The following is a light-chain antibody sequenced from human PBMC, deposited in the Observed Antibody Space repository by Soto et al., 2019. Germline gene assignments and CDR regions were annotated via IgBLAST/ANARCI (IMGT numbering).Light chain of an antibody. J-gene: IGLJ3*02. V-gene: IGLV2-11*01. Sequence: QSALTQTRSVSGSPGQSITISCTGTRSDVSAYNYVSWYQQHPGKAPKILIYDVNERPSGVPDRFSGSKSGNKASLTISGLQTEDEADYYCCSYAGRYTRVFVGGTKLTVL. CDR1: RSDVSAYNY. CDR2: DVN. CDR3: CSYAGRYTRV.